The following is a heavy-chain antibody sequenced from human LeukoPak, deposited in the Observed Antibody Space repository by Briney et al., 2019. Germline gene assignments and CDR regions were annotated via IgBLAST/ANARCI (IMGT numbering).Heavy chain of an antibody. CDR2: IRSKAYGGTT. D-gene: IGHD3-22*01. Sequence: QPGRSLRLSCTASGXTFGDYAMSWVRQAPGKGLEWVGFIRSKAYGGTTEYAASVKGRFTISRDDSKSIAYLQMNSLRAEDTAVYYCARGYYYDSCMDVWGQGTTVTVSS. CDR3: ARGYYYDSCMDV. J-gene: IGHJ6*02. CDR1: GXTFGDYA. V-gene: IGHV3-49*04.